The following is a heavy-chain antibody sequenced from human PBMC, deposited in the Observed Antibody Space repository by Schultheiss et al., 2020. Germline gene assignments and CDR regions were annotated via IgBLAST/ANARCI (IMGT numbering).Heavy chain of an antibody. CDR3: ARGMRPDFYYYGLDV. CDR2: INWNGGKT. Sequence: GGSLRLSCAASGFTFDDYGMSWVRQAPGKGLEWVSGINWNGGKTGYADSVKGRFTTSRDNAKNSLYLQMNSLRGEDTAFYYCARGMRPDFYYYGLDVWGQGTTVTV. J-gene: IGHJ6*02. V-gene: IGHV3-20*04. CDR1: GFTFDDYG.